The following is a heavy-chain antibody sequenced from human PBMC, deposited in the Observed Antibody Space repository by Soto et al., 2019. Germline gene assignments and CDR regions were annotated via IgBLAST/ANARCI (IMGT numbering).Heavy chain of an antibody. D-gene: IGHD3-22*01. V-gene: IGHV3-9*01. Sequence: EVPLVESGGGLVQPGRSLRLSCAASGFTFDDYAMHWVRQRPGRGLEWVSGITWNSDEIGYPDSVKGRFSISRDNAKKYLYLQMHSLRPDDTALYYCAASRGFDSSGYSGYYYGMDVWGQGTTVTVSS. CDR3: AASRGFDSSGYSGYYYGMDV. J-gene: IGHJ6*02. CDR1: GFTFDDYA. CDR2: ITWNSDEI.